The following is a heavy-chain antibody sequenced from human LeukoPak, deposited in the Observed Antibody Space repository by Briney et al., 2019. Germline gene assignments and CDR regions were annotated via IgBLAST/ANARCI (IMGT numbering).Heavy chain of an antibody. Sequence: GGSLRLSCAASGFTFSSYAMHWVRQAPGKGLEWVAVISYDGSNKYYADSVKGRFTISRDNSKNTLYLQMNSLRAEDTAVYYCAKDYDSSGYYILDYWGQGTLVTVSS. CDR3: AKDYDSSGYYILDY. J-gene: IGHJ4*02. CDR1: GFTFSSYA. CDR2: ISYDGSNK. D-gene: IGHD3-22*01. V-gene: IGHV3-30-3*01.